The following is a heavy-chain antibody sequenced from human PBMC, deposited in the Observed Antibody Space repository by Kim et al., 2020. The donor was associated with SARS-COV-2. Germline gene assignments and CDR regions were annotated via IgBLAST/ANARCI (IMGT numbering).Heavy chain of an antibody. Sequence: SETLSLTCAVYGGSFSGYYWSWIRQPPGKGLEWIGEINHSGSTNYNPSLKSRVTISVDTSKNQFSLKLSSVTAADTAVYYCARGEGSRYCSGGSCYSGYYYYGMDVWGQGTTVTVSS. CDR3: ARGEGSRYCSGGSCYSGYYYYGMDV. J-gene: IGHJ6*02. CDR1: GGSFSGYY. CDR2: INHSGST. V-gene: IGHV4-34*01. D-gene: IGHD2-15*01.